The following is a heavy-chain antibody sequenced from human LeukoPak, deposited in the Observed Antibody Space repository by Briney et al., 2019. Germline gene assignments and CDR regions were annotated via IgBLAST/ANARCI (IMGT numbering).Heavy chain of an antibody. Sequence: GGSLRLSCAASGFTFSSYAMSWVRQAPGKGLEWVSAISGSGGSTYYADSVKGRFTISRDNSKNTLYLQMNSLRAEDTAVYYCAKRVAGTDSYYYYMDVWGKGTTVTVSS. CDR3: AKRVAGTDSYYYYMDV. V-gene: IGHV3-23*01. CDR1: GFTFSSYA. D-gene: IGHD6-19*01. J-gene: IGHJ6*03. CDR2: ISGSGGST.